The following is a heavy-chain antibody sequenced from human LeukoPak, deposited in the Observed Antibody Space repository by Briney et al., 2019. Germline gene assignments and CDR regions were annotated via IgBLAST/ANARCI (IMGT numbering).Heavy chain of an antibody. D-gene: IGHD2-15*01. Sequence: ASVKVSCKASGGTFSSYAISWVRQAPGQGLEWMGIINPSGGSTSYAQKFQGRVTMTRDTSTSTVYMELSSLRSEDTAVYYCARVTTPYYYYYMDVWGKGTTVTVSS. CDR1: GGTFSSYA. CDR2: INPSGGST. J-gene: IGHJ6*03. V-gene: IGHV1-46*03. CDR3: ARVTTPYYYYYMDV.